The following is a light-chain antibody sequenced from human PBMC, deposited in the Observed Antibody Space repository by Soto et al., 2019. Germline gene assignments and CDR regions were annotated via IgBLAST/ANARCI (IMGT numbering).Light chain of an antibody. CDR3: TSYARDRTRV. CDR2: DVS. CDR1: SSDVGGYNY. V-gene: IGLV2-14*03. J-gene: IGLJ2*01. Sequence: QSALTQPASVSGSPGQSITFSCTGTSSDVGGYNYVCWYQQQHPSKAPKLIIYDVSNRPSGVSSRFSGSKSGNTASLTISGLQAEDEADYYCTSYARDRTRVFGGGTKLTVL.